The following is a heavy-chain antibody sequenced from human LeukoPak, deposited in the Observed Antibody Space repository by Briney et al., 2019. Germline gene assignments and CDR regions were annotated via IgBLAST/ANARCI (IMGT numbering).Heavy chain of an antibody. V-gene: IGHV3-11*01. CDR3: ARHAVVVPAAIDHGWFDP. Sequence: GGSLRLSCAASGFTFSDYYMSWIRQAPGKGLEWVSYISSSGSTIYYADSVKGRFTISRDNAKNSLYLQMNSLRAEDTAVYYCARHAVVVPAAIDHGWFDPWGQGTLVTVSS. J-gene: IGHJ5*02. CDR2: ISSSGSTI. D-gene: IGHD2-2*01. CDR1: GFTFSDYY.